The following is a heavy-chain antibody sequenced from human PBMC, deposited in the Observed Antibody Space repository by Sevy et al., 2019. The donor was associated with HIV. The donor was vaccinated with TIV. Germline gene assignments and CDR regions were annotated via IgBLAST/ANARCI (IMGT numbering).Heavy chain of an antibody. CDR2: INSDGSST. V-gene: IGHV3-74*01. D-gene: IGHD3-22*01. Sequence: GGSLRLSCVASGFTFSTYWMNWVRQAPGKGLVWVSRINSDGSSTSYAHSVKGRFSISRDNAKNTLYLQMNSLRAEDTAVYYCARGAYYYDISGLYGMDVWGQGTTVTVSS. J-gene: IGHJ6*02. CDR1: GFTFSTYW. CDR3: ARGAYYYDISGLYGMDV.